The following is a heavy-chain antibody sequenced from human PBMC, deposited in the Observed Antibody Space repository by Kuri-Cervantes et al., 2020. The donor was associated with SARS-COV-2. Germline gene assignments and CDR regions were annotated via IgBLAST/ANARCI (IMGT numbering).Heavy chain of an antibody. CDR3: AKRDAYSQGSYFDY. D-gene: IGHD5-24*01. J-gene: IGHJ4*01. CDR1: GFTFSNYA. Sequence: GESLKISCAASGFTFSNYAMTWVRQAPGKGLEWVSTISGSDDVTHLADSVKGRFTVPRDNSRNTPYLEMSSLRVEDTAVYYCAKRDAYSQGSYFDYWGHGTLVTVSS. V-gene: IGHV3-23*01. CDR2: ISGSDDVT.